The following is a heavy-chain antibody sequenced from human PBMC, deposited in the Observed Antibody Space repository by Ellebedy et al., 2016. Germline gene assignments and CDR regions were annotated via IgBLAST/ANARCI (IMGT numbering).Heavy chain of an antibody. Sequence: ASVKVSXKASGYTFSNYGLTWVRQAPGHGPEWMGWISANNGNTHYAQKFQGRVTMTTDTSTSTAYMELRSLRSDDTAMYYCARGGMLYCSSTYCVDYWGQGTLVTVSS. CDR3: ARGGMLYCSSTYCVDY. CDR2: ISANNGNT. D-gene: IGHD2-2*01. CDR1: GYTFSNYG. V-gene: IGHV1-18*01. J-gene: IGHJ4*02.